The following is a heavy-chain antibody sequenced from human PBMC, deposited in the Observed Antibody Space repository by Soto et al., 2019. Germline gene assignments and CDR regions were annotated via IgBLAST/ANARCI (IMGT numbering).Heavy chain of an antibody. CDR2: IYPGDSDT. D-gene: IGHD5-18*01. Sequence: PGESLKISCKGSGYSFTSYWIGWVRQMPGKGLEWMGIIYPGDSDTRYSPSFQGQVTISADKSISTAYLQWSSLKASDTAMYYCARSPGIQLWYGFHAFDICGQGTMLTVSS. V-gene: IGHV5-51*01. CDR3: ARSPGIQLWYGFHAFDI. J-gene: IGHJ3*02. CDR1: GYSFTSYW.